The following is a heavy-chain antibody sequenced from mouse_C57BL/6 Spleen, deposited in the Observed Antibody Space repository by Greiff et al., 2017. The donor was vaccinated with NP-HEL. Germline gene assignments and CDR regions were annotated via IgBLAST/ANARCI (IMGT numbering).Heavy chain of an antibody. Sequence: EVKVEESGPGLVKPSQSLSLTCSVTGYSITSGYYWNWIRQFPGNKPEWMGYISYDGSNNYNPSPKNRIPITRDPSKNQFFLKLNSVTTEDTATYYCARGGPLWYFDVWGTGTTVTVSS. CDR2: ISYDGSN. V-gene: IGHV3-6*01. J-gene: IGHJ1*03. CDR1: GYSITSGYY. CDR3: ARGGPLWYFDV.